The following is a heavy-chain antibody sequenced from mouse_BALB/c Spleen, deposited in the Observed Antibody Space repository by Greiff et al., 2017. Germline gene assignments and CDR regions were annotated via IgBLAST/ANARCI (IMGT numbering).Heavy chain of an antibody. D-gene: IGHD2-10*02. CDR1: GFTFSSYA. V-gene: IGHV5-9-3*01. Sequence: EVQGVESGGGLVKPGGSLKLSCAASGFTFSSYAMSWVRQTPEKRLEWVATISSGGSYTYYPDSVKGRFTISRDNAKNTLYLQMSSLRSEDTAMYYCARDSYGHWGQGTTLTVSS. CDR2: ISSGGSYT. CDR3: ARDSYGH. J-gene: IGHJ2*01.